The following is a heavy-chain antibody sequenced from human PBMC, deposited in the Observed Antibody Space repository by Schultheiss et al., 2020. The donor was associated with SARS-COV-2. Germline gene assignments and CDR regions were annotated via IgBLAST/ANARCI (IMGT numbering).Heavy chain of an antibody. D-gene: IGHD3-10*01. V-gene: IGHV4-61*05. CDR3: AREEVRGVITRFDY. CDR1: GGSISSSSYY. J-gene: IGHJ4*02. CDR2: INHSGST. Sequence: SETLSLTCTVSGGSISSSSYYWSWIRQPPGKGLEWIGEINHSGSTNYNPSLKSRVTMSVDTSKNQFSLKLSSVTAADTAVYYCAREEVRGVITRFDYWGQGTLVTVSS.